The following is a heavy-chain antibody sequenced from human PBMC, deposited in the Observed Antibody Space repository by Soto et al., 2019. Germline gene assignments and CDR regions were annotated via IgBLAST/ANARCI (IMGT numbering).Heavy chain of an antibody. Sequence: EVQLLESGGGLVQPGGSLRLSCAASGFTFSSYAMSWVRQAPGKGLEWVSAISGSGGSTYYADSVKGRFTVSRDNSKNTLYLQMNSLRAEDTAVYYCAKGFYGSSGVGGMDVWGQGTTVTVSS. CDR2: ISGSGGST. CDR3: AKGFYGSSGVGGMDV. CDR1: GFTFSSYA. D-gene: IGHD3-10*01. J-gene: IGHJ6*02. V-gene: IGHV3-23*01.